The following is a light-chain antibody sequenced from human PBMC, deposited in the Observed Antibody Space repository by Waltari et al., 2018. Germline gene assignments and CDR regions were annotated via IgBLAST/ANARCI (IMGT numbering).Light chain of an antibody. J-gene: IGLJ1*01. V-gene: IGLV2-14*03. Sequence: QSALTQPASVSGSPGQSITISCTGTRSAVGGYNYVSWFQQHPSKAPKHMIYDVTNRPSGVSNRFSGSKSGNTASLTISGLQAEDEADYYCSSYTSSSAHYVFGSATKVTVL. CDR1: RSAVGGYNY. CDR3: SSYTSSSAHYV. CDR2: DVT.